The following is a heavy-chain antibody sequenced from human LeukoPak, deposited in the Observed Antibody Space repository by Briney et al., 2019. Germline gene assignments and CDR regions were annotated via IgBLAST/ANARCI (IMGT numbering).Heavy chain of an antibody. D-gene: IGHD2-2*01. CDR3: SRGGYCSSTSCYGLTLIAEVDAFDI. CDR1: GFTFSDYY. CDR2: ISSSGSTI. J-gene: IGHJ3*02. V-gene: IGHV3-11*04. Sequence: PGGSLRLSCAASGFTFSDYYMSWIRQAPGKGLEWVSYISSSGSTIYYADSVKGRFTISRDNAKNSLYLQMNSLRAEDTAVYYCSRGGYCSSTSCYGLTLIAEVDAFDIWGQGTMVTVSS.